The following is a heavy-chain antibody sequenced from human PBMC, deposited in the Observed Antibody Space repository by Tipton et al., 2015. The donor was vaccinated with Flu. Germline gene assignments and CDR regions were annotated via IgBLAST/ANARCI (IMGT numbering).Heavy chain of an antibody. Sequence: TLSLTCTVSGGSITSYNWSWIRQPAGKGLEWIGRIYTTGSTNYNPSLKSRVTMSVDTSKNQFSLKVRSVTAADTAVYYCARDYSGSGSNNFDPWGQGTLVTVSS. D-gene: IGHD3-10*01. CDR2: IYTTGST. CDR1: GGSITSYN. CDR3: ARDYSGSGSNNFDP. J-gene: IGHJ5*02. V-gene: IGHV4-4*07.